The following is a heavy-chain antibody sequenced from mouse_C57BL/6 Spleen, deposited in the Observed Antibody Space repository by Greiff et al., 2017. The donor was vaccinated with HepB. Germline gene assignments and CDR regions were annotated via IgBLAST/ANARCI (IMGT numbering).Heavy chain of an antibody. CDR3: ARGGYDRGGYFDY. Sequence: EVQLQESGPGLVKPSQSLSLTCSVTGYSITSGYYWNWIRQFPGNKLEWMGYISYDGSNNYNPSLKNRISITRDTSKNQFFLKLNSVTTEDTATYYCARGGYDRGGYFDYWGQGTTLTVSS. V-gene: IGHV3-6*01. CDR1: GYSITSGYY. J-gene: IGHJ2*01. CDR2: ISYDGSN. D-gene: IGHD2-2*01.